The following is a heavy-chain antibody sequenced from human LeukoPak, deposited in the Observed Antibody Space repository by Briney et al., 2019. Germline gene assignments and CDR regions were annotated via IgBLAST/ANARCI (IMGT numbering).Heavy chain of an antibody. J-gene: IGHJ4*02. CDR1: GFTVSSIY. CDR2: IYSGGTT. CDR3: ARASSIGAAGLFDS. Sequence: GGSLRLSCAASGFTVSSIYMYWVRQAPGKGLEWVSVIYSGGTTYYADSVKGRFTISRDNSKNTLYLQMNSLRAEDTAVYYCARASSIGAAGLFDSWGQGTLVTVSS. D-gene: IGHD6-13*01. V-gene: IGHV3-53*01.